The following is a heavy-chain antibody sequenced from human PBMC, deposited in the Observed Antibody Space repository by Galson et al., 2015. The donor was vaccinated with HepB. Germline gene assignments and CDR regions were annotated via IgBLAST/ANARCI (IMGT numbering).Heavy chain of an antibody. CDR3: ERERPTVTTDYYDYYYMDV. D-gene: IGHD4-11*01. J-gene: IGHJ6*03. CDR2: IYYSGST. V-gene: IGHV4-31*03. CDR1: GGSISSGGYY. Sequence: TLSLTCTVSGGSISSGGYYWTWIRQHPGKGLEWIGYIYYSGSTYNNPSLKSRVTLSVDTSKNQFSLKLSSVTAADTAVYYCERERPTVTTDYYDYYYMDVWGKGTTVTVSS.